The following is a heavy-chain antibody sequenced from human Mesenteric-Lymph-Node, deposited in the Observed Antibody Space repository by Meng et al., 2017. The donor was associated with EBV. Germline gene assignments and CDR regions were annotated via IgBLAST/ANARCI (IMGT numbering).Heavy chain of an antibody. D-gene: IGHD6-19*01. CDR2: IFYSGTT. V-gene: IGHV4-39*01. CDR3: ARVGQWLPIDY. Sequence: LQREELGPGLVKPAATRSLTFTVSGGSISSNTHFWGWSRQPPRKGLEWIANIFYSGTTYYNPSLKSRVTISVDTSKNQFSLNLNSVTATDTAVYYCARVGQWLPIDYWGQGTLVTVSS. J-gene: IGHJ4*02. CDR1: GGSISSNTHF.